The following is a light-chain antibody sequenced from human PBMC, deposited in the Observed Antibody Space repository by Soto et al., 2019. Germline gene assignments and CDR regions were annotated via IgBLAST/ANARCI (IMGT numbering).Light chain of an antibody. V-gene: IGKV1-5*01. CDR3: QQFKSGTWT. CDR1: HNIERW. CDR2: DVS. J-gene: IGKJ1*01. Sequence: DIPMTQSPSTLSASVGDRVTITCRASHNIERWLAWYQQKPGKAPKLLLYDVSSLESGVPSRFSGSGSATEFILTINGLQPDDFATYFCQQFKSGTWTFGQGTKVEVK.